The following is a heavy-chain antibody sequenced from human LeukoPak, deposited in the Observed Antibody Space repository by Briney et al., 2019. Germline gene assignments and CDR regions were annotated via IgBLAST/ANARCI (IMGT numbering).Heavy chain of an antibody. J-gene: IGHJ4*02. CDR1: EFTFSTYG. D-gene: IGHD2-2*01. CDR3: AKAHCSSTSCSRADN. V-gene: IGHV3-30*18. Sequence: GRSLRLSCAASEFTFSTYGMHWVRQAPGKGLEWVAVISYDGSYKFYADSVKGRFTISRVQSTNTVYLQMNSLRADDTAVYYCAKAHCSSTSCSRADNWGQGTLVTVSS. CDR2: ISYDGSYK.